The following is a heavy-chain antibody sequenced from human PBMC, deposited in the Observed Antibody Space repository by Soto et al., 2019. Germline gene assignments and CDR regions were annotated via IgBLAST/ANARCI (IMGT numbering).Heavy chain of an antibody. CDR2: ISPMFGAA. CDR1: GGTFNTYA. V-gene: IGHV1-69*19. CDR3: AREIQVHTPAFVY. Sequence: QVQLVQSGAEMKKPGSSVKVSCKSSGGTFNTYAMNWVRQAPGQGPEWMGDISPMFGAANYAPKFQGRVTITADESTGTSYMQLSRLTSEDTALFFCAREIQVHTPAFVYWGQGTLVTVSS. J-gene: IGHJ4*02. D-gene: IGHD3-10*01.